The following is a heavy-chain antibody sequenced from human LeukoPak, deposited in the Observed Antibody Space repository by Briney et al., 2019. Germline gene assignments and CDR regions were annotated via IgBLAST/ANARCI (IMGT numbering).Heavy chain of an antibody. V-gene: IGHV3-72*01. Sequence: GGSLRLSCATSGFTFSDQYMDWVRQAPGKGLEWVARTRTKAKDYTTEYAASVKGRFTVSRDESMHSLYLQMNSLKTEDTAVYYCARGPTVTFNYHYGMDVWGQGTTVTVSS. D-gene: IGHD4-17*01. CDR3: ARGPTVTFNYHYGMDV. CDR2: TRTKAKDYTT. J-gene: IGHJ6*02. CDR1: GFTFSDQY.